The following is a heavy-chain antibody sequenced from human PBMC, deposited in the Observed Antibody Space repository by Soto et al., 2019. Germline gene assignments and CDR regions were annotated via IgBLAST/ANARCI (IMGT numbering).Heavy chain of an antibody. Sequence: QVQLVQSGAEVKKPGASVKVSCKASGYTFTSYGISWVRQAPGQGLEWMGWISAYNRNTNYAQKLKGRVTRPQDTSPRTAYMELRSLRSDDTAVYYWARVIAAAADFDYWGQGTLVTVSS. CDR1: GYTFTSYG. CDR3: ARVIAAAADFDY. J-gene: IGHJ4*02. CDR2: ISAYNRNT. D-gene: IGHD6-13*01. V-gene: IGHV1-18*01.